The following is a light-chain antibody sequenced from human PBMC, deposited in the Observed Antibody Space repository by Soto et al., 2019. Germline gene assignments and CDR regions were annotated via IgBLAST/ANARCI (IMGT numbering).Light chain of an antibody. CDR2: WAS. CDR1: QSLSYSSNNKNY. CDR3: QQFYTTPLT. V-gene: IGKV4-1*01. Sequence: DIVMTQSPDSLAVSLGERATINCKSSQSLSYSSNNKNYLVWYQQKPGQPPKLLFYWASTRESGVPDRFSGSGSGTDFTLTISSLQAEDVAVYYCQQFYTTPLTFGGGTKVDIK. J-gene: IGKJ4*01.